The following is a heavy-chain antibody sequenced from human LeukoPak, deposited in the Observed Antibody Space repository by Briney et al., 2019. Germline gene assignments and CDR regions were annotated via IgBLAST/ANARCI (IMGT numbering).Heavy chain of an antibody. D-gene: IGHD3-10*01. J-gene: IGHJ4*02. CDR1: GYTFTSHG. V-gene: IGHV1-18*01. CDR2: ISTYNGNT. CDR3: ARERRYYGSGKPYYFDY. Sequence: ASVKVSCKASGYTFTSHGISWVRQAPGQGLEWMGWISTYNGNTNYAQKLQGRVSMTTDTSTSTAYMELRSLRSDDTAVYYCARERRYYGSGKPYYFDYWGQGTLVTVSS.